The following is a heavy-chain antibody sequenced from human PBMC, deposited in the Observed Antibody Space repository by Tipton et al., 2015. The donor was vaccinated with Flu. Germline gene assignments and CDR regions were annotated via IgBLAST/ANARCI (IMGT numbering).Heavy chain of an antibody. CDR1: GGTFSSYA. Sequence: QSGPEVKKPGSSVKVSCKASGGTFSSYAISWVRQAPGQGLEWMGGIIPIFGTANYAQKFQGRVTITADESTSTAYMELSSLRSEDTAVYYCARALRFWEWGAEWTTDSYYYYMDVWGKGTTVTVSS. J-gene: IGHJ6*03. CDR3: ARALRFWEWGAEWTTDSYYYYMDV. D-gene: IGHD3-3*01. V-gene: IGHV1-69*01. CDR2: IIPIFGTA.